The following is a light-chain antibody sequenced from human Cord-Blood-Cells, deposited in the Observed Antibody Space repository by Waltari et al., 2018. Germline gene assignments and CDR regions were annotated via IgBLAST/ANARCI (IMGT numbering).Light chain of an antibody. Sequence: DIQMTQSPSSLSASVGDRVTITCRASQGISSHFNWYQQKPGKAPKLLIYAASSLQSGVPSRFSGSGSGTDFTLTISSLQPEDFATYYCQQSYSTPRTFGQGTKLEIK. V-gene: IGKV1-39*01. CDR1: QGISSH. J-gene: IGKJ2*01. CDR3: QQSYSTPRT. CDR2: AAS.